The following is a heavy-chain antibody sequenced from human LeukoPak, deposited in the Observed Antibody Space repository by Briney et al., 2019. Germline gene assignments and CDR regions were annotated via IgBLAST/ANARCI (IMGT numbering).Heavy chain of an antibody. J-gene: IGHJ4*02. CDR3: TRRYYYGSGSYYDY. CDR2: IGSNGGTT. CDR1: GFTFSSFA. Sequence: GGSLRLSRVVSGFTFSSFAMHWVRQAPGKGLEYVSGIGSNGGTTYYANSVKGRFTISRDNSKNTLYLQMGSLRAEDMAVYYCTRRYYYGSGSYYDYWGQGTVVTVSS. D-gene: IGHD3-10*01. V-gene: IGHV3-64*01.